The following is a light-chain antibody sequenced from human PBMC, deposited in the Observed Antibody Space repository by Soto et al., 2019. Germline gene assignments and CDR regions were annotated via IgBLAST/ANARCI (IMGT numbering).Light chain of an antibody. Sequence: DIQLTQSPSTLSASVGDRVTITCRASQSVSTWLAWYQQKPGKAPKLLIHKASTLENGVPSTFSGSGSGTVFTLTISSLQPDDSATYYGHQFHDYPVTFGGGTKVQI. CDR3: HQFHDYPVT. CDR2: KAS. V-gene: IGKV1-5*03. J-gene: IGKJ4*01. CDR1: QSVSTW.